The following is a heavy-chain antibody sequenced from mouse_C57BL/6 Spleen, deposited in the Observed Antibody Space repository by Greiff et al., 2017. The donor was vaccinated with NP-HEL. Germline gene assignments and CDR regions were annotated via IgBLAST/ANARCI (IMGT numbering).Heavy chain of an antibody. CDR3: ARWVDYDPNWYFDV. D-gene: IGHD2-4*01. CDR2: IDPSDSET. V-gene: IGHV1-52*01. Sequence: QVQLQQPGAELVRPGSSVKLSCKASGYTFTSYWMHWVKQRPIQGLEWIGNIDPSDSETHYNQKFKDKATLTVDKSSSTAYMQLSSLTSEDSAVYYCARWVDYDPNWYFDVWGTGTTVTVSS. J-gene: IGHJ1*03. CDR1: GYTFTSYW.